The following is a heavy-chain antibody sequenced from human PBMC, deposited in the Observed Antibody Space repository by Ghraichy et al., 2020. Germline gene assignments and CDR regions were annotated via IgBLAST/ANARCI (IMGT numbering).Heavy chain of an antibody. Sequence: GESLNISCAVSEFTFDGYPMTWVRQAPGKGLEWVSTLGADGRSTFYADSVKGRFTISRDKSKRTMYLQMNSLRAEDTAVYYCGKDRSWYSSSWCSDYWGQGTLVTVSS. J-gene: IGHJ4*02. CDR3: GKDRSWYSSSWCSDY. V-gene: IGHV3-23*01. D-gene: IGHD6-13*01. CDR2: LGADGRST. CDR1: EFTFDGYP.